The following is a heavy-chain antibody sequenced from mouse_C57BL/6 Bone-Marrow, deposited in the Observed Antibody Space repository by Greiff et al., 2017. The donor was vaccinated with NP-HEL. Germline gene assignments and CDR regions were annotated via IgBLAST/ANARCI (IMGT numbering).Heavy chain of an antibody. CDR2: INPNNGGT. CDR3: ASRGYYGSSQGWYFDV. Sequence: VHVKQSGPELVKPGASVKIPCKASGYTFTDYNMDWVKQSHGKSLEWIGDINPNNGGTIYNQKFKGKATLTVDKSSSTAYMELRSLTSEDTAVYYCASRGYYGSSQGWYFDVWGTGTTVTVSS. J-gene: IGHJ1*03. D-gene: IGHD1-1*01. CDR1: GYTFTDYN. V-gene: IGHV1-18*01.